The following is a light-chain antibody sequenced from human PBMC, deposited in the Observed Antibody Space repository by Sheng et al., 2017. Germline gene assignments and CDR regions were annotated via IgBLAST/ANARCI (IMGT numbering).Light chain of an antibody. CDR1: RNIFDS. Sequence: DIEMTQSPSSLSASVGDRVTIICRASRNIFDSLNWYQQKPESAPKLLIFAASNLHAGVPSRFSGYRSGTQFTLTISSLQPEDFATYICQQSHASPPTFGLGPQ. CDR2: AAS. V-gene: IGKV1-39*01. CDR3: QQSHASPPT. J-gene: IGKJ3*01.